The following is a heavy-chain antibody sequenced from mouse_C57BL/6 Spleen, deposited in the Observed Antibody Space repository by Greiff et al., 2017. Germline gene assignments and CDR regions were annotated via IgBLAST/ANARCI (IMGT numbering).Heavy chain of an antibody. D-gene: IGHD1-1*02. CDR3: ARGYYAYAMDY. CDR2: INPYNGDT. V-gene: IGHV1-20*01. CDR1: GYSFTGYF. J-gene: IGHJ4*01. Sequence: EVQLQQSGPELVKPGDSVKISCKASGYSFTGYFMNWVMQSHGKSLEWIGRINPYNGDTFYNQKFKGKATLTVDKSSSTAHMELRSLTSDDTAVYYCARGYYAYAMDYWGQGTSVTVSS.